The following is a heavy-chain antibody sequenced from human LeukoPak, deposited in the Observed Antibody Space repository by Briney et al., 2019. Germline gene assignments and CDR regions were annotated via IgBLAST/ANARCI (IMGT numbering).Heavy chain of an antibody. D-gene: IGHD3-10*01. CDR1: SGSISNGGYY. CDR3: ARDWGDMDV. Sequence: SETLSLTCTVFSGSISNGGYYWNWIRQHPEKGLEWIGYIYYSRSTWYNPSLKSRVSISQDTSKNQFSLRLDAVTAADTAVYYCARDWGDMDVWGKGTTVTVSS. V-gene: IGHV4-31*03. J-gene: IGHJ6*03. CDR2: IYYSRST.